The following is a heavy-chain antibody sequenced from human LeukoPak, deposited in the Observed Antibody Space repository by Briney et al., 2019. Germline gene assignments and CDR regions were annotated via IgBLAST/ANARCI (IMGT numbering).Heavy chain of an antibody. V-gene: IGHV3-23*01. D-gene: IGHD5-24*01. J-gene: IGHJ4*02. CDR2: ISGSGGST. Sequence: SGGSLRLSCAASGFTFSNYGMDWVRQAPGKGLEWVSAISGSGGSTYYADSVKGRFTISRDNSKNTLYLQMNSLRAEDTAVYYCAKVPGRWLQLYFDYWGQGTLVTVSS. CDR3: AKVPGRWLQLYFDY. CDR1: GFTFSNYG.